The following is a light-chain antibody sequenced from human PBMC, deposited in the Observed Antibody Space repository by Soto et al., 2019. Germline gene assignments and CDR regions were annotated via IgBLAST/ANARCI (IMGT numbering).Light chain of an antibody. Sequence: DFPMTQSPSSLSASVGDRVTITCRASQDISDHLAWYQHKPAKVPKLLIYEASTLQSGVPSRFSGGGSGTDFTLTISSLQPEDGATYYCQKYNRAPRTFGQGTKVELK. J-gene: IGKJ1*01. CDR1: QDISDH. CDR2: EAS. V-gene: IGKV1-27*01. CDR3: QKYNRAPRT.